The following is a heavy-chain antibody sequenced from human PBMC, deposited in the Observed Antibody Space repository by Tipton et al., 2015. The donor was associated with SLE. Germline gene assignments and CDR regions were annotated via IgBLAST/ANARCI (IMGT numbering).Heavy chain of an antibody. D-gene: IGHD3-3*01. CDR1: GGSISSYY. CDR3: ARSKALEWSPIDY. Sequence: GLVKPSKTLSLTCTVSGGSISSYYRSWIRQPPGKGLEWIGYIYYSGSTNYNPSLKSRVTISVDTSKNQFSLKLSSVTAADTAVYYCARSKALEWSPIDYWGQGTLVSVSS. J-gene: IGHJ4*02. V-gene: IGHV4-59*01. CDR2: IYYSGST.